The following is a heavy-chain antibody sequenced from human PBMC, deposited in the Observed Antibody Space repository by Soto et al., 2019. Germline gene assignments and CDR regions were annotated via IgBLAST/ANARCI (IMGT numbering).Heavy chain of an antibody. V-gene: IGHV4-4*02. CDR1: GDSISGFNW. Sequence: QVQLQESGPGLVRPSETLSLTCFVSGDSISGFNWWSWVRQSPGKALEWIGEIFHSGSPKYNPSLKSRVTILVDKSKNHFSLNLTSVTAADPAIYYCARSRYGRFGLDVWGQGTTVAVSS. J-gene: IGHJ6*02. CDR2: IFHSGSP. CDR3: ARSRYGRFGLDV. D-gene: IGHD3-16*02.